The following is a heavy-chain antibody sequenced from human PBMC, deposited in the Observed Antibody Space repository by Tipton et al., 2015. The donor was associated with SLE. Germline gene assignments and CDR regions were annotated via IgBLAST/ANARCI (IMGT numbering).Heavy chain of an antibody. D-gene: IGHD4-11*01. Sequence: QLVQSGAEVKKPGASVKVSCKASGYTFTSYYMHWVRQAPGQGLEWMGIINPSGGSTSYAQKFQGRVTMTTDTSTSTAYMELRSLRSDDTAVYYCARPYDYSNEGGWFDPWGQGTLVTVSS. CDR2: INPSGGST. J-gene: IGHJ5*02. CDR1: GYTFTSYY. V-gene: IGHV1-46*01. CDR3: ARPYDYSNEGGWFDP.